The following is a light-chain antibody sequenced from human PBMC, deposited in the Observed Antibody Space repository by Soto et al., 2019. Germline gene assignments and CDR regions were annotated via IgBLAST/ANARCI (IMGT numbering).Light chain of an antibody. CDR1: QSVGSD. CDR3: QQYNSWPLT. V-gene: IGKV3D-15*01. Sequence: EIVMTQSPATLSVSPGERVTLSCRASQSVGSDLAWYQQKPGQAPRLVIYDIFTRPTGVPTRISGSGSGTEFTLTISSLQSEDFAVYYCQQYNSWPLTFGGGTKVEIK. J-gene: IGKJ4*01. CDR2: DIF.